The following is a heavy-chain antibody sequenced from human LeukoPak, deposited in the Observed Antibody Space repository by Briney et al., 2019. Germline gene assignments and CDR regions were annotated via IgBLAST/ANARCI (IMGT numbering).Heavy chain of an antibody. V-gene: IGHV3-23*01. CDR1: GFTFSSYA. J-gene: IGHJ1*01. D-gene: IGHD6-19*01. Sequence: GGSLRLSCAASGFTFSSYAMSWVRQAPGKGLEWVSAISGSGGSTYCADSVKGRFTISRDNSKNTLYLQMNSLRAEDTAVYYCAKAPGYSSGWYVQNWGQGTLVTVSS. CDR3: AKAPGYSSGWYVQN. CDR2: ISGSGGST.